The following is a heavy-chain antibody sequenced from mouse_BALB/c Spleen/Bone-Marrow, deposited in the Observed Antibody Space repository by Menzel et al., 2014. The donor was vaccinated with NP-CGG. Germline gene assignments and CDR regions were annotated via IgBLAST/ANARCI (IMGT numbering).Heavy chain of an antibody. CDR3: ASLTGTFDY. CDR1: GFNIKDTY. CDR2: IDPASGNI. V-gene: IGHV14-3*02. D-gene: IGHD4-1*01. J-gene: IGHJ2*01. Sequence: EVQLQQSGTDLVKPGASVKLSCTASGFNIKDTYMHWVKQRPEQGLDWIGRIDPASGNIQYDPKFQGRAAITADTSSNTAYLQLSSLTSEDTAVYYCASLTGTFDYWGQGPPLTVSS.